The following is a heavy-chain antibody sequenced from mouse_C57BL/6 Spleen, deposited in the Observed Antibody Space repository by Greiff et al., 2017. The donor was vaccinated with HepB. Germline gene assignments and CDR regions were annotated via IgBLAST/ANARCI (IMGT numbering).Heavy chain of an antibody. Sequence: VQLQESGAELVRPGTSVKMSCKASGYTFTNYWIGWVKQRPGHGLEWIGDIYPGGGYTNYNEKFKGKATLTADKSSSTAYMQFSSLTSEDSAIYDCASSRDYDHYAMDYWGQGTSVTVSS. CDR3: ASSRDYDHYAMDY. J-gene: IGHJ4*01. V-gene: IGHV1-63*01. D-gene: IGHD2-4*01. CDR1: GYTFTNYW. CDR2: IYPGGGYT.